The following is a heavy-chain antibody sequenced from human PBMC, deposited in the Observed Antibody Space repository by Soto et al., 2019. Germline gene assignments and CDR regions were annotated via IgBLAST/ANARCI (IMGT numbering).Heavy chain of an antibody. CDR3: AIARVADSSLDH. CDR1: GFTFSSYG. CDR2: ISYDGSNK. D-gene: IGHD3-3*01. J-gene: IGHJ4*02. V-gene: IGHV3-30*03. Sequence: GGSLRLSCAASGFTFSSYGMHWVRQAPGKGLEWVAVISYDGSNKYYADSVKGRFTISRDNPRNTLFLHVNSPRADDTGVYYCAIARVADSSLDHWGQGTLVTVSS.